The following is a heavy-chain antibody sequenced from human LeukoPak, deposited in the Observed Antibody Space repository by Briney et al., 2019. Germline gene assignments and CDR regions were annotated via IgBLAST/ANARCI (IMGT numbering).Heavy chain of an antibody. CDR3: ARDHCSSTSCYNYYYGMDV. J-gene: IGHJ6*02. V-gene: IGHV1-69*04. D-gene: IGHD2-2*01. CDR1: GGTFSSYA. CDR2: IIPILGIA. Sequence: SVKVSCKAYGGTFSSYAISWVRQAPGQGLEWMGRIIPILGIANYAQKFQGRVTITADKSTSTAYMELSSLRSEDTAVYYCARDHCSSTSCYNYYYGMDVWGQGTTVTVSS.